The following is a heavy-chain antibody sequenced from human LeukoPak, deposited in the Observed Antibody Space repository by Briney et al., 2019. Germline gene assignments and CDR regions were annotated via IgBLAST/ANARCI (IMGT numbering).Heavy chain of an antibody. J-gene: IGHJ4*02. CDR2: ISNSGSII. V-gene: IGHV3-48*03. Sequence: HPGGSLRLSCTGSGFTFSDYEMNWVRQAPGKGLEWISYISNSGSIIYYADSVKGRFTISRDNAKNSLYLQMNSLRAEDTAVYYCARGVAVAGKEDYWGQGTLVTVSS. CDR3: ARGVAVAGKEDY. D-gene: IGHD6-19*01. CDR1: GFTFSDYE.